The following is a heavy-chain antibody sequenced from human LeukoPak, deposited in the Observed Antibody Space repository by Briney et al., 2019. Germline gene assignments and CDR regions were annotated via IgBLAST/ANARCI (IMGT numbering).Heavy chain of an antibody. CDR1: GGSITTYS. V-gene: IGHV4-4*07. D-gene: IGHD2/OR15-2a*01. CDR2: FYSSGST. CDR3: ARDFSSKNWFDT. Sequence: KASETLSLTCTVFGGSITTYSWSWIRQPAGRGLEWIGRFYSSGSTDYNPSLKSRVTMSVDTSKNQVSLKLSSVTAADTAIHYCARDFSSKNWFDTWGQGTLVTVSS. J-gene: IGHJ5*02.